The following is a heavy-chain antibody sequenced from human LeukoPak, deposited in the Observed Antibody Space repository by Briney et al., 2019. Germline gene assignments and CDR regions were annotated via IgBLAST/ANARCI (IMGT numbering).Heavy chain of an antibody. Sequence: SETLSLTCAVSGYSISSGYYWGWIRQPPGEGLEWIGSIYHSGSTYYNPSLKSRVTISVDTSKNQFSLKLSSVTAADTAVYYCAGLDTMSYSGYAGQGTLVTVSP. CDR2: IYHSGST. J-gene: IGHJ4*02. CDR3: AGLDTMSYSGY. CDR1: GYSISSGYY. V-gene: IGHV4-38-2*01. D-gene: IGHD3-3*01.